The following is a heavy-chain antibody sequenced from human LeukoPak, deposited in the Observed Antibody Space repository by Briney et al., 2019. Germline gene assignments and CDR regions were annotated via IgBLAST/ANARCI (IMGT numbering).Heavy chain of an antibody. Sequence: PGGSLRLSCAASGFSFSSYSMNWVRQAPGKGLEWVSYISSSSSTIYYTDSVKGRFTISRDNAKNSLYLQMNSLRAEDTAAYYCARDRGGTTVTYFVDYWGQGTLVTVSS. CDR2: ISSSSSTI. J-gene: IGHJ4*02. D-gene: IGHD4-17*01. V-gene: IGHV3-48*01. CDR3: ARDRGGTTVTYFVDY. CDR1: GFSFSSYS.